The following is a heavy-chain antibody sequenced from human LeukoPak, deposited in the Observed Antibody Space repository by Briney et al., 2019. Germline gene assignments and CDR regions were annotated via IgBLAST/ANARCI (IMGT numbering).Heavy chain of an antibody. V-gene: IGHV3-48*03. D-gene: IGHD5-18*01. CDR3: ARPRGYSYGRRPYFDY. CDR1: GFTFSSYE. CDR2: ISSSGSTI. J-gene: IGHJ4*02. Sequence: PGGSLRLSCAASGFTFSSYEMNWVRQAPGKGLEWVSYISSSGSTIYYADSVKGRFTISRDNAKNSLYLQMNSLRAEDTAVYYCARPRGYSYGRRPYFDYWGQGTLVTVSS.